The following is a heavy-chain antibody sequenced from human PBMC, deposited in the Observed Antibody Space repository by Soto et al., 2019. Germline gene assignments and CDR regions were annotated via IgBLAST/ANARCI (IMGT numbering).Heavy chain of an antibody. V-gene: IGHV1-58*02. J-gene: IGHJ5*02. CDR3: ARVLPQFDP. Sequence: GASVKVSCKASGFTFTSSAMQWVRQARGQRLEWIGWIVVGSGNTNYAQKFQERVTMTRDMSTSTAYMELRSLRSDDTAVYYCARVLPQFDPWGQGTLVTVAS. CDR2: IVVGSGNT. D-gene: IGHD3-10*01. CDR1: GFTFTSSA.